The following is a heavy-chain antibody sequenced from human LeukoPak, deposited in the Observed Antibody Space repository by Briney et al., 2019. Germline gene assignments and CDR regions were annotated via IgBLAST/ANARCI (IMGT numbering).Heavy chain of an antibody. CDR2: LSRDGVGT. CDR1: GFSVGDYG. J-gene: IGHJ4*02. CDR3: TRDRMFHTSGHQARDW. Sequence: GGSLRLSCEVFGFSVGDYGMSWVRQTPRKGLEWVAALSRDGVGTIYADSVRGRFTISRDNARNSLYLQMNSLRPEDTAFYRCTRDRMFHTSGHQARDWWGQGTLVTVSS. D-gene: IGHD3-22*01. V-gene: IGHV3-20*01.